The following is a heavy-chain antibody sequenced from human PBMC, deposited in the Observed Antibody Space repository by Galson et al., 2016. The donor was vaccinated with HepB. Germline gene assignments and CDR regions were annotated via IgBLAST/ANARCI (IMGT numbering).Heavy chain of an antibody. J-gene: IGHJ6*02. CDR2: ISAYSGNT. Sequence: SVKVSCKASGYTFTRYGISWVRQAPGQGLEWMGWISAYSGNTNYAQKLQDRVTMTTDTSMSTAYMELSSLRSEDTAVYYCAREVQIFGEVIGMDVWGQGTTVTVSS. CDR1: GYTFTRYG. CDR3: AREVQIFGEVIGMDV. D-gene: IGHD3-3*01. V-gene: IGHV1-18*01.